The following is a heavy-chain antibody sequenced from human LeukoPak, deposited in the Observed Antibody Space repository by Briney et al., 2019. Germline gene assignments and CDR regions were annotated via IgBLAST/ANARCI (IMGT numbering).Heavy chain of an antibody. CDR3: ANTGRYCSGGSCYPEDY. CDR1: GFTFSSYG. V-gene: IGHV3-30*02. CDR2: IRYDGSNK. D-gene: IGHD2-15*01. Sequence: PGGSLRLSCAASGFTFSSYGMHWVRQAPGKGLEWVAFIRYDGSNKYYADSVKGRFTISRDNSKNTLYLQMNSLRAEDTAVYYCANTGRYCSGGSCYPEDYWGQGTLVTVSS. J-gene: IGHJ4*02.